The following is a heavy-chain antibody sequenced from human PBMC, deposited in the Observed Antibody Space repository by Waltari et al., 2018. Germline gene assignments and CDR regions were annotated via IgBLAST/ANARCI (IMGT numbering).Heavy chain of an antibody. D-gene: IGHD5-18*01. CDR1: GGSISSSSYY. CDR2: IWYDGSNK. J-gene: IGHJ4*02. V-gene: IGHV3-33*08. CDR3: ARDDDVDTAMGLFGY. Sequence: QLQLQESGPGLVKPSETLSLTCTVSGGSISSSSYYWGWIRQPPGKGLEWVAVIWYDGSNKYYADSVKGRFTISRDNSKNTLYLQMNSLRAEDTAVYYCARDDDVDTAMGLFGYWGQGTLVTVSS.